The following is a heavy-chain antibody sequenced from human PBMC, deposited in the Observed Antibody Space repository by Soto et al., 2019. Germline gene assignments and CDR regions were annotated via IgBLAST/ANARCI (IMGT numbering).Heavy chain of an antibody. D-gene: IGHD2-15*01. Sequence: SVTLSLTCAVSGGSISSGGYSWSWIRQPPGKGLEWIGYIYHSGSTYYNPSLKSRVTISVDRSKNQFSLKLSSVPAADTAVYYRGRGGWTQWFDYWGQGTLRTVSS. V-gene: IGHV4-30-2*01. J-gene: IGHJ4*02. CDR2: IYHSGST. CDR1: GGSISSGGYS. CDR3: GRGGWTQWFDY.